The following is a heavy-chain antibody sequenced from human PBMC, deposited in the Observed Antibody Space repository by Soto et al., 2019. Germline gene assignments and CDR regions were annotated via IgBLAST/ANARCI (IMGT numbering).Heavy chain of an antibody. V-gene: IGHV3-23*01. CDR2: ISGSGGST. J-gene: IGHJ6*02. Sequence: GGSLRLSCAPSRFIFNNYAMSWVRQAPGKGLEWVSSISGSGGSTYYADSVKGRFTISRDNSKNTLYVQMNSLRAEDTAIYYCAKEGAGSSFTGRYGMDVWGQGTTVTVSS. CDR3: AKEGAGSSFTGRYGMDV. D-gene: IGHD6-6*01. CDR1: RFIFNNYA.